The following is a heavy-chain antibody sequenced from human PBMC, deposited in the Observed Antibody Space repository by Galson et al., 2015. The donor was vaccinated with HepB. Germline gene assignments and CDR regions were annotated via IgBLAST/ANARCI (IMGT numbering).Heavy chain of an antibody. CDR2: IGTAGDP. D-gene: IGHD6-13*01. CDR3: ARGRAAAGTHPYYYGMDV. CDR1: GFTFSSYD. J-gene: IGHJ6*02. V-gene: IGHV3-13*05. Sequence: SLRLSCAASGFTFSSYDMHWVRQATGKGLEWVSAIGTAGDPYYPGSVKGRFTISRENAKNSLYLQMNSLRAGDTAVYYCARGRAAAGTHPYYYGMDVWGQGTTVTVSS.